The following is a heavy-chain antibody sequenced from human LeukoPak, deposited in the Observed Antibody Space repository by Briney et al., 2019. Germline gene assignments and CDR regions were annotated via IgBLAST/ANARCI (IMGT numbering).Heavy chain of an antibody. J-gene: IGHJ6*03. CDR3: ARGSKLGQSTISRGYYYYMDV. CDR2: INHRESR. Sequence: SGTLSLTCGVPGGSFSGYYWSWVRQTPGKGLEWIGDINHRESRNYNPPLKSRVTISIDTSRSQFSLKLTSVTAADTGVYFCARGSKLGQSTISRGYYYYMDVWANGTTVTVSS. CDR1: GGSFSGYY. V-gene: IGHV4-34*01. D-gene: IGHD1-1*01.